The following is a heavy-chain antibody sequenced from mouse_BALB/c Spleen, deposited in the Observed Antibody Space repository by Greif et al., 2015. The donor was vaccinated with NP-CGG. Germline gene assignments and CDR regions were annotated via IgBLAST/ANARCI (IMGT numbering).Heavy chain of an antibody. CDR3: NPTGNFAY. J-gene: IGHJ2*01. CDR1: GFNIKDYY. V-gene: IGHV14-4*02. Sequence: EVQLQQSGAELVRSGASVKLSCTASGFNIKDYYMHWVKQRPEQGLEWIGWIDPENGDTEYAPKFQGKATMTADTPSNAAHHHLSSLTSEVPAFYYGNPTGNFAYWAEGTTLPVSA. CDR2: IDPENGDT.